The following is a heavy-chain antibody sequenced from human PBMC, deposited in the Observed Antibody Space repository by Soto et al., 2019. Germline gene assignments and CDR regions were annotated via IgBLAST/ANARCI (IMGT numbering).Heavy chain of an antibody. Sequence: GGSLRLSCAASGFTFSSYGMHWVRQAPGKGLEWVAVISYDGSNKYYADSVKGRFTISRDNSKNTLYLQMNSLRAEDTAVYYCAKDSDYYDSSGYPAWGQGT. CDR2: ISYDGSNK. CDR1: GFTFSSYG. J-gene: IGHJ5*02. V-gene: IGHV3-30*18. D-gene: IGHD3-22*01. CDR3: AKDSDYYDSSGYPA.